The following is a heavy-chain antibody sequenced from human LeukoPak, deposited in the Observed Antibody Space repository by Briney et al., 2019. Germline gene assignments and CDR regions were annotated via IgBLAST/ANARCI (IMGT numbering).Heavy chain of an antibody. D-gene: IGHD2-15*01. Sequence: GGSLRLSCAASGFPFDDYGMSWVRQAPGKGLEWVSGINWNGGSTGYADSVKGRFTISRDNAKNSLYLQMNSLRAEDTALYYCARDFLPLVDDAFDIWGQGTMVTVSS. V-gene: IGHV3-20*04. CDR1: GFPFDDYG. CDR2: INWNGGST. J-gene: IGHJ3*02. CDR3: ARDFLPLVDDAFDI.